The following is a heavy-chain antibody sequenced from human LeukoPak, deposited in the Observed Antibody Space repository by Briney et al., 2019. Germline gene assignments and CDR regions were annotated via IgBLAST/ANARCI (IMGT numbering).Heavy chain of an antibody. D-gene: IGHD4-17*01. CDR3: AKDDGYGDRPQYFDY. CDR1: GFSFNSYG. CDR2: ISYDGSNK. J-gene: IGHJ4*02. Sequence: GGSLRLSCAASGFSFNSYGMHWVRQAPGKGMEWVAVISYDGSNKYYADSVKGRFTISRDNSKNTLYLQMNSLRAEDTAVYYCAKDDGYGDRPQYFDYWGQGTLVTVSS. V-gene: IGHV3-30*18.